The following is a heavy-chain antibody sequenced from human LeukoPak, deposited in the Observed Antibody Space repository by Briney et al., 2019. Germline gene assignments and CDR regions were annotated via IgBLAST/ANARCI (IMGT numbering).Heavy chain of an antibody. CDR1: GYSISNGYC. J-gene: IGHJ3*02. CDR3: AGRYNYGATYAFDI. D-gene: IGHD5-18*01. V-gene: IGHV4-38-2*01. Sequence: SETLSLTCAVSGYSISNGYCWGWIRQPPGKGPEWIGSIYHSGTTYYNPSLKSRVTISVDTSKNQFSLKLSSVTAADTAVYYCAGRYNYGATYAFDIWGQGTMVTVSS. CDR2: IYHSGTT.